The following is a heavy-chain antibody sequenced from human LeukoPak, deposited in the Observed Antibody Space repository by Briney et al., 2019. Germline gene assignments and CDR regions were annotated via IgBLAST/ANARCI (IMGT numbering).Heavy chain of an antibody. CDR3: ARGGGSGSYYSTFDY. V-gene: IGHV4-39*01. Sequence: SETLSLTCTVSGGSISSSSYYWGWIRQPPGKGLEWIGSIYYSGSTYYNPSLKSRVTISVDTSKNQFSLKLSSVTAADTAVYYCARGGGSGSYYSTFDYWGQGTLVTVSS. D-gene: IGHD3-10*01. J-gene: IGHJ4*02. CDR2: IYYSGST. CDR1: GGSISSSSYY.